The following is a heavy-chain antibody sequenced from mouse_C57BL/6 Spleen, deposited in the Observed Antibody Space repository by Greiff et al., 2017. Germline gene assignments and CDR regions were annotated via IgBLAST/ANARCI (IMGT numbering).Heavy chain of an antibody. CDR2: ISSGGDYI. J-gene: IGHJ4*01. V-gene: IGHV5-9-1*02. Sequence: EVQLVESGEGLVKPGGSLKLSCAASGFTFSSYAMSWVRQTPEKRLEWVAYISSGGDYIYYAYTVQGRFTISRDKARNTLYLQLSRLKSEDNAMYYCTRGTTGYVMDYWGQGTSVTVSS. CDR1: GFTFSSYA. CDR3: TRGTTGYVMDY. D-gene: IGHD4-1*02.